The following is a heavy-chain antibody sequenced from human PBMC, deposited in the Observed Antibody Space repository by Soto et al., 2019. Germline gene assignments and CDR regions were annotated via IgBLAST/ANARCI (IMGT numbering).Heavy chain of an antibody. CDR3: ARTSQPMTTVTKRYYFDY. J-gene: IGHJ4*02. CDR1: GYSFTSYW. V-gene: IGHV5-51*01. Sequence: HGESLKISCKGSGYSFTSYWIGWVRQMPGKGLEWMGIIYPGDSDTRYSPSFQGQVTISADKSISTAYLQWSSLKASDTAMYYCARTSQPMTTVTKRYYFDYWGQGTLVTVSS. D-gene: IGHD4-17*01. CDR2: IYPGDSDT.